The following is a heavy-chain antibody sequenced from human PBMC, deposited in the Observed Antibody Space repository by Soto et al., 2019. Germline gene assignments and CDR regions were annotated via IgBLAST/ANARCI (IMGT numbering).Heavy chain of an antibody. D-gene: IGHD3-22*01. Sequence: XTLSLTCTVSGGSLSSYYWSWIRQPPGKGLELIGYIYYSGSTNYNPSLKSRVTISVDTYKNQFSLKLSSFTASDTAVYYCARDYDSSGYYHYWGQGTLGTVSS. CDR1: GGSLSSYY. CDR2: IYYSGST. CDR3: ARDYDSSGYYHY. J-gene: IGHJ4*02. V-gene: IGHV4-59*01.